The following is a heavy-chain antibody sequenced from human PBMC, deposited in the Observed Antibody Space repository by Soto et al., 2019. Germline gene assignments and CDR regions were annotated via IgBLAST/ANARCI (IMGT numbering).Heavy chain of an antibody. CDR2: IYHSGST. J-gene: IGHJ4*02. CDR3: ARGRDDPPKFYGSGSYPHYFDY. Sequence: PSETLSLTCAVSGGSISSSNWWSWVRQPPGKGLEWIGEIYHSGSTNYNPSLKSRVTISVDKSKNQFSLKLSSVTAADTAVYYCARGRDDPPKFYGSGSYPHYFDYWGQGTLVTVSS. CDR1: GGSISSSNW. D-gene: IGHD3-10*01. V-gene: IGHV4-4*02.